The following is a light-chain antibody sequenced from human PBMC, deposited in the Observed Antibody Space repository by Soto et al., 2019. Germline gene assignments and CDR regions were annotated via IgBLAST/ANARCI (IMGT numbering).Light chain of an antibody. V-gene: IGKV1-9*01. J-gene: IGKJ5*01. CDR3: QQLHDYPIT. CDR1: QGIDSS. Sequence: ILLTQSPSSLSASVLYIFTITCRASQGIDSSFAWYQQKPGKAPKLLIYAASSLQSGVPSRFSGSGSGTDFTLTISSLQPEDFATYYCQQLHDYPITFGQGTRLEIK. CDR2: AAS.